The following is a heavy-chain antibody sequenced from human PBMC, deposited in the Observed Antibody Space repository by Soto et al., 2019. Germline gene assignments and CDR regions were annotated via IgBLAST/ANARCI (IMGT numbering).Heavy chain of an antibody. CDR2: ISSSSGST. Sequence: EVQLLESGGGLVQPGGSLRLSCAASGFTFSNYAMNWVRQAPGKGLEWVSTISSSSGSTYYADSVQGRFTISRDNSKNFLYLQMNSLRGDDTAVYYCAKVGSEIYSGQHADYWGQGTLVTISS. D-gene: IGHD5-12*01. V-gene: IGHV3-23*01. CDR3: AKVGSEIYSGQHADY. J-gene: IGHJ4*02. CDR1: GFTFSNYA.